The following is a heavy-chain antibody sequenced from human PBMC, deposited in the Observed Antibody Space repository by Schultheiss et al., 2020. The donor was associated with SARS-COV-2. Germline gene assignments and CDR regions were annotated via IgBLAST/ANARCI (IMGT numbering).Heavy chain of an antibody. V-gene: IGHV3-30*04. Sequence: GGSLRLSCAASGFTFSSYAMHWVRQAPGKGLEWVAVISYDGSNKYYADSVKGRFTISRDNSKNTLYLQMNSLRAEDTAVYYCATLGVLAGTVRPPEDWFDPWGQGTLVTVSS. CDR2: ISYDGSNK. CDR1: GFTFSSYA. D-gene: IGHD6-19*01. CDR3: ATLGVLAGTVRPPEDWFDP. J-gene: IGHJ5*02.